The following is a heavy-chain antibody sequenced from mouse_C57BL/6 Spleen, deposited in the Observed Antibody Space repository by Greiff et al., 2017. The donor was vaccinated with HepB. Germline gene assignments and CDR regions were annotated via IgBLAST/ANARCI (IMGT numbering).Heavy chain of an antibody. V-gene: IGHV1-55*01. CDR2: IYPGSGST. CDR3: ARGGYYGSSFLFDY. CDR1: GYTFTSYW. Sequence: VQLQQPGAELVKPGASVKMSCKASGYTFTSYWITWVKQRPGQGLEWIGDIYPGSGSTNYNEKFKSKATLTVDTSSSTAYMQLSSLTSEDSAVYYGARGGYYGSSFLFDYWGQGTTLTVSS. D-gene: IGHD1-1*01. J-gene: IGHJ2*01.